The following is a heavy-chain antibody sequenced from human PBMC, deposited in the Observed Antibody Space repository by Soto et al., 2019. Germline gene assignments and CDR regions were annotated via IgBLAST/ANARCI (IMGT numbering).Heavy chain of an antibody. J-gene: IGHJ4*02. CDR2: SNHRGST. Sequence: LVILRLPCSVFGGYFGGYYWRWIRQPPGKGLEWIGESNHRGSTKYNPSLKSRVTISVDTSKNQFSLNLRSVTAADTAVYYCARGGAEGYTYWGQGTLVTVSS. CDR1: GGYFGGYY. D-gene: IGHD6-13*01. V-gene: IGHV4-34*01. CDR3: ARGGAEGYTY.